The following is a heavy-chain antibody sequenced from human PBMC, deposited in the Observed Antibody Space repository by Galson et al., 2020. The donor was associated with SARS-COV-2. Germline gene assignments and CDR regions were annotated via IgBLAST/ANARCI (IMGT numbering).Heavy chain of an antibody. J-gene: IGHJ2*01. CDR3: AREAPQSGDWYLDL. CDR1: GLTLSNSW. Sequence: TGGSLRLSCVVSGLTLSNSWIHWARQSPGKGLMSVSRIQGDGSGIIYADSVEGRFTISRDNAKNTVYLQMTSLRAEDTAVYYCAREAPQSGDWYLDLWGSGTLVTVSS. D-gene: IGHD1-26*01. CDR2: IQGDGSGI. V-gene: IGHV3-74*01.